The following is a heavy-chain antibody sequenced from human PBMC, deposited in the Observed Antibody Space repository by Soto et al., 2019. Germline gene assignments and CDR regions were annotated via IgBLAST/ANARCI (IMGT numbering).Heavy chain of an antibody. Sequence: GGSLRLSCAASGFTFSSYDMHWVRQATGKGLEWVSAIGTAGDTYYPGSVKGRFTISRENAKNSLYLQMNSLRAGDTAVYYCARGRFWGSSSWYGMDVWGQGTTVTVSS. CDR1: GFTFSSYD. D-gene: IGHD6-13*01. CDR2: IGTAGDT. V-gene: IGHV3-13*01. CDR3: ARGRFWGSSSWYGMDV. J-gene: IGHJ6*02.